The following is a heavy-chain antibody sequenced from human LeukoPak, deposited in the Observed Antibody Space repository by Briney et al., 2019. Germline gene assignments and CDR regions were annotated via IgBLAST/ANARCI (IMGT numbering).Heavy chain of an antibody. V-gene: IGHV4-39*02. CDR3: AREVTYDNSGYSPWGYYYYMDV. J-gene: IGHJ6*03. CDR1: GGSISSSSHY. CDR2: IYYSGST. D-gene: IGHD3-22*01. Sequence: PSETLSLTCTVSGGSISSSSHYWGWIRQPPGKGLEWIGSIYYSGSTYYNPPLKSRATISVDTSKNQFSLKLSSVTAADTAVYYCAREVTYDNSGYSPWGYYYYMDVWGKGTMVTVSS.